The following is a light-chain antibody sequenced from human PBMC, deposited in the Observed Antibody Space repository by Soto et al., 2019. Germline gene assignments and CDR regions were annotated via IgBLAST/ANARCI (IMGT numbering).Light chain of an antibody. CDR1: QDISSY. CDR3: QQFYNYPRT. Sequence: AIRMTPSPSSLSASPGDRVTITCRASQDISSYLAWYQQKPGKAPKLLIYDASTLQTGVPSRFSGSGSGTDFTLTISYLQSEDFGTYYCQQFYNYPRTFGQGTKVDIK. CDR2: DAS. V-gene: IGKV1-8*01. J-gene: IGKJ1*01.